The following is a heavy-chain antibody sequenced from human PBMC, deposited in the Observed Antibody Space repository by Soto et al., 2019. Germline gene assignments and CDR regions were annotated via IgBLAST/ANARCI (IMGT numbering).Heavy chain of an antibody. CDR2: IIPIFGTA. V-gene: IGHV1-69*01. CDR1: GGTFSSYA. D-gene: IGHD2-15*01. CDR3: ARGNVVGGRKSYSTSVRYYYGMDV. J-gene: IGHJ6*02. Sequence: QVQLVQSGAEVKKPGSSVKVSCKASGGTFSSYAISWVRQAPGQGLEWMGGIIPIFGTANYAQKFQGRVTITADESTSTAYMELSSLRSEDTAVYYCARGNVVGGRKSYSTSVRYYYGMDVWVQGTTVTVSS.